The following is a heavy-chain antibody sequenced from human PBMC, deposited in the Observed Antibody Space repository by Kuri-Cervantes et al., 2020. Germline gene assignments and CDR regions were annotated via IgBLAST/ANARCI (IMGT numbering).Heavy chain of an antibody. J-gene: IGHJ4*02. D-gene: IGHD5-24*01. CDR3: AAPRDGSRTYYFDH. CDR1: GYTFTSYG. CDR2: MNPNSGNT. Sequence: ASVKVSCKASGYTFTSYGISWVRQAPGQGLEWMGWMNPNSGNTGYAQKFQGRVTMTRNTSISTAYMELSSLRSEDTAVYYCAAPRDGSRTYYFDHWGQGTLVTVSS. V-gene: IGHV1-8*02.